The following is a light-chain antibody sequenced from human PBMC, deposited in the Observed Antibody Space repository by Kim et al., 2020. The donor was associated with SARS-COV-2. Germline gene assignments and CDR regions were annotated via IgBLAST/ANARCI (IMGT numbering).Light chain of an antibody. J-gene: IGLJ3*02. CDR1: NIGSKH. CDR3: QVWDNNTWV. Sequence: SVGLGQTASITGGGDNIGSKHVHRYQQKAGQAPVLVIYRDSSRPAEIPERFSGSNSGNTATLTVSRAQAGDEADYYCQVWDNNTWVFGAGTQLTVL. V-gene: IGLV3-9*01. CDR2: RDS.